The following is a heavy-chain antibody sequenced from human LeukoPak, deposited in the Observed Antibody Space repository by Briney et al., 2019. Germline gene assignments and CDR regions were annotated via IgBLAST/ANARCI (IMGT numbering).Heavy chain of an antibody. CDR3: ARGPGGKKYFDL. D-gene: IGHD4-23*01. Sequence: SETLFLTCTVSGGSISSSSYYWGWIRQPPGKGLEWIGSIYYSGSTYYNPSLKSRVTISVDTSKNQFSLKLSSVTAADTAVYYCARGPGGKKYFDLWGRGTLVTVSS. J-gene: IGHJ2*01. CDR1: GGSISSSSYY. CDR2: IYYSGST. V-gene: IGHV4-39*07.